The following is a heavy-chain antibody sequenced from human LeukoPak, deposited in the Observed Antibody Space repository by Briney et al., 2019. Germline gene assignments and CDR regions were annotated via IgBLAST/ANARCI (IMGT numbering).Heavy chain of an antibody. CDR2: IWFDGSNE. J-gene: IGHJ4*02. CDR3: ATYDRSGWPNYYFDY. D-gene: IGHD3-22*01. Sequence: GGSLRLSCAASGFTFNSYGMHWVRQAPGKGLEWVAVIWFDGSNEYYADSVKGRFTISRDNSKNTLYLQMNSLRAEDTAVYYCATYDRSGWPNYYFDYWGQGTLVTVSS. V-gene: IGHV3-33*01. CDR1: GFTFNSYG.